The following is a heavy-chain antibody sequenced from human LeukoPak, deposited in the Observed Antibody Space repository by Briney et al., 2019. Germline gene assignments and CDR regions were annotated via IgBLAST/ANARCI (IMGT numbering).Heavy chain of an antibody. V-gene: IGHV3-21*01. D-gene: IGHD2-8*01. CDR1: GFTFSSYS. CDR3: ARDDVWSYGMDV. CDR2: ISSSSSYI. Sequence: GGSLRLSCAASGFTFSSYSMNWVRQAPGKGLEWVSSISSSSSYIYYADSVKGRFTISRDNAKNSLYLQVNSPRAEDTAVYYCARDDVWSYGMDVWGQGTTVTVSS. J-gene: IGHJ6*02.